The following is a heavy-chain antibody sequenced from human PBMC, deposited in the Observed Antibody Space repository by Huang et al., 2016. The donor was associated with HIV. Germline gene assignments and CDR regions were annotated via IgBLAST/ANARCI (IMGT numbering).Heavy chain of an antibody. CDR3: ARGSAGVLWFGEM. CDR2: ISYEGRNQ. V-gene: IGHV3-30*04. CDR1: GVTFSSYA. D-gene: IGHD3-10*01. J-gene: IGHJ4*02. Sequence: QERLVESGGGVVQPGRSLRLSCAASGVTFSSYAMHWVRQAPGKGLECVAVISYEGRNQHYVDSVKGRFTISRDNSKKMLYLQMNSLRRGDTAVYYCARGSAGVLWFGEMWGQGTLVTVSS.